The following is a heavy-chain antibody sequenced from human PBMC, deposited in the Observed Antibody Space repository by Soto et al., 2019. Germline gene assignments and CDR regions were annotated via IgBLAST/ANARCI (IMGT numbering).Heavy chain of an antibody. V-gene: IGHV1-8*01. CDR2: MNPNRGNT. CDR3: ASQYCSSTSCYRIAARPYYYYYGMDV. J-gene: IGHJ6*02. D-gene: IGHD2-2*01. Sequence: ASVKVSCKASGYTFTSYDINWVRQATGQGLEWMGWMNPNRGNTGYAQKFQGRVTMTRNTSISTAYMELSSLRSEDTAVYYCASQYCSSTSCYRIAARPYYYYYGMDVWGQGTTVTVSS. CDR1: GYTFTSYD.